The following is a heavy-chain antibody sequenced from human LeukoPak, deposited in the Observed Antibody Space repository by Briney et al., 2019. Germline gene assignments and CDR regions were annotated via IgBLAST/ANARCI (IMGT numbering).Heavy chain of an antibody. CDR3: ARDLKRRVYYDSSGSDDAFDI. Sequence: SVKVSCKASGGTFSSYAISWVRQAPGQGLEWMGRIIPILGIANYAQKFQGRVTITADKSTSTAYMELSSLRSEDTAVYYCARDLKRRVYYDSSGSDDAFDIWGQGTMVTVSS. D-gene: IGHD3-22*01. V-gene: IGHV1-69*04. J-gene: IGHJ3*02. CDR1: GGTFSSYA. CDR2: IIPILGIA.